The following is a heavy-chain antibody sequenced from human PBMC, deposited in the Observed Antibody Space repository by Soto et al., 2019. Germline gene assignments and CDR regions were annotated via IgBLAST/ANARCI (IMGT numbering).Heavy chain of an antibody. V-gene: IGHV3-53*01. J-gene: IGHJ3*02. CDR2: IYSGGST. CDR1: GFTVSSNY. D-gene: IGHD6-6*01. CDR3: ANLDKDSSSAFDI. Sequence: GGSLRLSCAASGFTVSSNYMSWVRQAPGKGLEWVSVIYSGGSTYYADSVKGRFTISRDNSKNTLYLQMNSLRAEDTAVYYCANLDKDSSSAFDIWGQGTMGTVSS.